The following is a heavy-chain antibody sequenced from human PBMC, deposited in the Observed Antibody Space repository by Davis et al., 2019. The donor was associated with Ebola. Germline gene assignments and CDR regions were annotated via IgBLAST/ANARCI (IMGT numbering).Heavy chain of an antibody. CDR1: GFTFDDYA. CDR2: ISWNSGSI. D-gene: IGHD1-26*01. V-gene: IGHV3-9*01. CDR3: AKDITPYSGSYFGFDI. Sequence: PGGSLRLSCAASGFTFDDYAMHWVRQAPGKGLEWVSGISWNSGSIGYADSVKGRFTISRDNAKNSLYLQMNSLRDEDTALYYCAKDITPYSGSYFGFDIWGQGTMVTVSS. J-gene: IGHJ3*02.